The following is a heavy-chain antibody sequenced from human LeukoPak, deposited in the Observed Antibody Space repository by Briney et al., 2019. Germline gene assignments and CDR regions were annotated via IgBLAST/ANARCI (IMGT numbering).Heavy chain of an antibody. CDR1: GGSISSSNW. V-gene: IGHV4-4*02. J-gene: IGHJ5*02. CDR2: IYHSGST. Sequence: PSGTLSLICAVSGGSISSSNWWSWVRQPPGKGLEWIGEIYHSGSTNYNPSLKSRVTISVDKSKNQFSLKLSSVTAADTAVYYCARVGYCSSTSCHNWFDPWGQGTLVTVSS. CDR3: ARVGYCSSTSCHNWFDP. D-gene: IGHD2-2*01.